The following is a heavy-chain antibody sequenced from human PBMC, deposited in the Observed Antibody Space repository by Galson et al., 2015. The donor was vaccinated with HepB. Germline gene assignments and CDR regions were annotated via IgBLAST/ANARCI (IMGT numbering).Heavy chain of an antibody. CDR2: IDWDDDK. V-gene: IGHV2-70*01. Sequence: PALVKPTQTLTLTCTFSGFSLSTSGMRVSWIRQPPGKALEWLALIDWDDDKYYSTSLKTRLTISKDTSKNQVVLTMTNMDPVDTATYYCARTTYCSTPYWYFDLWGRGTLVTVSS. CDR1: GFSLSTSGMR. J-gene: IGHJ2*01. CDR3: ARTTYCSTPYWYFDL. D-gene: IGHD2-2*01.